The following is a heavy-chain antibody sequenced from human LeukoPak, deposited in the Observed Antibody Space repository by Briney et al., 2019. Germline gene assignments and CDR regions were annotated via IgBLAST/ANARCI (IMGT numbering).Heavy chain of an antibody. CDR2: ISSSGSTI. D-gene: IGHD1-7*01. V-gene: IGHV3-11*01. CDR1: GFTFSDYY. J-gene: IGHJ5*02. Sequence: GGSLRLSCAASGFTFSDYYMSWIRQAPGKGLEWVSYISSSGSTIYYADSVKGRFTISRDNAKNSLYLQMNSLRAEDTAVYYCVSYNWNYGWFDPWGQGTLVTVSS. CDR3: VSYNWNYGWFDP.